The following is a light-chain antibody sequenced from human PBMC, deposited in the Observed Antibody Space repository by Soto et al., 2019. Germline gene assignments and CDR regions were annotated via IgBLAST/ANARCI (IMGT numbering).Light chain of an antibody. CDR3: HQYNSWPPGT. Sequence: EIVLTQFPGTLSLSPGERATLSCRASQSIGLAIACYQHKPGQAPRLLIYGASTRATGIPARFSGSGSGTEFTLTISSLQSEDFALYYCHQYNSWPPGTFGQGTKVDI. V-gene: IGKV3-15*01. J-gene: IGKJ2*01. CDR2: GAS. CDR1: QSIGLA.